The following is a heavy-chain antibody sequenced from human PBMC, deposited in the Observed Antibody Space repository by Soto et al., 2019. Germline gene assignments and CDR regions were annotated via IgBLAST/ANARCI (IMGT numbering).Heavy chain of an antibody. CDR3: AKDISVAGCFDS. CDR2: ISSTTSGT. J-gene: IGHJ4*02. Sequence: EVQLAESGGGLVQPGGSLRLSCAASGFTFSSFSMNWVRQAPGKGLEWVSSISSTTSGTYYAESVKGRFTISRDNARNSLYLQMNSLRAEDTAVYYCAKDISVAGCFDSWGQGTLVTVSS. D-gene: IGHD6-19*01. V-gene: IGHV3-48*01. CDR1: GFTFSSFS.